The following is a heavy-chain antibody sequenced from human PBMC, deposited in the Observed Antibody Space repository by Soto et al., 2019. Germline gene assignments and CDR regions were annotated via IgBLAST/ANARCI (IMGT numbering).Heavy chain of an antibody. Sequence: SETLSLTCTVSGGSISSSSYYWGWIRQPPGKGLEWIGSIYYSGSTYYNPSLKSRVTISVDTSKNQFSLKLSSVTAADTAVYYCASRGWFGELLTYYFDYWGQGTLVTVSS. V-gene: IGHV4-39*01. CDR3: ASRGWFGELLTYYFDY. D-gene: IGHD3-10*01. J-gene: IGHJ4*02. CDR1: GGSISSSSYY. CDR2: IYYSGST.